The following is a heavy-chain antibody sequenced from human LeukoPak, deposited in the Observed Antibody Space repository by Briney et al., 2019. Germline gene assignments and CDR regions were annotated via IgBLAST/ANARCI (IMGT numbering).Heavy chain of an antibody. Sequence: SETLSLTCTVSGGSISSSSYYWGWLRQPPGKGLEWIGSIYYSGSTYYNPYLKSRVTISVDTSKNQFSLKLSSVTAADTAVYYCAREGGLRRFDYWGQGTLVTVSS. J-gene: IGHJ4*02. CDR3: AREGGLRRFDY. CDR1: GGSISSSSYY. CDR2: IYYSGST. V-gene: IGHV4-39*07. D-gene: IGHD3-16*01.